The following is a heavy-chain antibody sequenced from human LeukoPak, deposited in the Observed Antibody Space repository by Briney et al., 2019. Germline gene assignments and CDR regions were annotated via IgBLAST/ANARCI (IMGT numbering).Heavy chain of an antibody. CDR3: ASPSYYYDSSGLFDY. J-gene: IGHJ4*02. D-gene: IGHD3-22*01. CDR2: IYTRGST. V-gene: IGHV4-61*02. CDR1: GGSISSGRYY. Sequence: SQTLSLTCNVSGGSISSGRYYWSWIRQPAGKGLEWIGRIYTRGSTNYNPSLKSRVTMSVDTSKNQFSLKLSSVTAADTAVYYCASPSYYYDSSGLFDYWGQGTLVTVSS.